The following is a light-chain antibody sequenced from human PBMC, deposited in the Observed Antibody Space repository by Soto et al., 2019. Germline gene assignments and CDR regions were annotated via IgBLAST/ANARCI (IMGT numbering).Light chain of an antibody. J-gene: IGLJ7*01. CDR3: QTWGTGSAIVV. V-gene: IGLV4-69*01. CDR2: VNSGGSH. Sequence: QLVLTQSPSASASLGASVKLTCTLSSGHSNYAIAWHQQQPEKGPRYLMKVNSGGSHIKGDGIPDRFSGSSSGAERYLFISSPQSEQEADYYCQTWGTGSAIVVFGGGTQLTVL. CDR1: SGHSNYA.